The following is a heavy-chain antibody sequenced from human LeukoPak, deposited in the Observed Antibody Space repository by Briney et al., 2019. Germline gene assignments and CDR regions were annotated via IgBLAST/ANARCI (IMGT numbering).Heavy chain of an antibody. CDR3: ARLPGGDSSSVVAFDI. V-gene: IGHV4-39*07. J-gene: IGHJ3*02. CDR2: VYYDGIN. D-gene: IGHD2-21*02. CDR1: GGSINNTLFY. Sequence: SETLSLTCTVSGGSINNTLFYWGWIRQPPGEGLEWIGTVYYDGINYSSPSLKSRVATSVDTSKNQFSLRLSSVTAADTAVYYCARLPGGDSSSVVAFDIWGQGTMVTVSS.